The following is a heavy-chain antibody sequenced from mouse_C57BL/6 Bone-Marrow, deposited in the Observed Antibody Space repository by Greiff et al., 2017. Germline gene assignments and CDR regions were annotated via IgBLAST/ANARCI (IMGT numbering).Heavy chain of an antibody. CDR3: ARRGGSSFRYFDV. Sequence: QVQLQQPGAELVKPGASVKMSCKASGYTFTSYWITWVKQRPGQGLEWIGDIYPGSGSNNYNEKFKSKATLTVDTSSSTAYMQLSSLTSEDSAVYYCARRGGSSFRYFDVWGTGTTVTVSS. D-gene: IGHD1-1*01. CDR2: IYPGSGSN. J-gene: IGHJ1*03. CDR1: GYTFTSYW. V-gene: IGHV1-55*01.